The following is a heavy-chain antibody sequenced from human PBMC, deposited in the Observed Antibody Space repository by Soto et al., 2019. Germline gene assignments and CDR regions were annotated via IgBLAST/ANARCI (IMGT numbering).Heavy chain of an antibody. V-gene: IGHV3-30*18. Sequence: QVLLVESGGGVVQPGRSLRLSCAASGFTFSSYAMHGVRQAPGKGLEWVALISYDGSNKYYADSVKGRFTLSRDNSKNTLYLQMDSLRAEDTALYYCAKDVHNSGYHWYGLDVWGQGTTVTVSS. J-gene: IGHJ6*02. CDR3: AKDVHNSGYHWYGLDV. CDR1: GFTFSSYA. CDR2: ISYDGSNK. D-gene: IGHD5-12*01.